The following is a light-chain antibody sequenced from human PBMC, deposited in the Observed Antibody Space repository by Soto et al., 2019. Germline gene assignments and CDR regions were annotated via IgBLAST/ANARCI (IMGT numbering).Light chain of an antibody. CDR2: ANI. CDR1: GSNIGAGYD. J-gene: IGLJ1*01. V-gene: IGLV1-40*01. Sequence: SVLTQPPSVSGAPGQRVTISCTGSGSNIGAGYDVHWYQQLPGTAPKLLIFANINRPSGVPDRFSGSKSGTSASLAITGLRAEDEADYYCQSYDSSLSGYVFGTGTKVTV. CDR3: QSYDSSLSGYV.